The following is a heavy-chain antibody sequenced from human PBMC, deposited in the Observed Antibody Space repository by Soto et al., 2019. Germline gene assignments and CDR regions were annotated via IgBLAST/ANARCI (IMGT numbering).Heavy chain of an antibody. CDR2: IKHRGST. CDR1: GGSLSGYF. V-gene: IGHV4-34*04. J-gene: IGHJ6*03. D-gene: IGHD3-3*01. Sequence: QVHLEQWGAGLLKPSETLSLTCAVYGGSLSGYFWSWVRQPPGKGLEWIGEIKHRGSTNDNPSLTSRATISADTSKHQFSLRLSSVTAADSGIYFCASYHYYDFWIGSRHYMDAWGKGTTVTVSS. CDR3: ASYHYYDFWIGSRHYMDA.